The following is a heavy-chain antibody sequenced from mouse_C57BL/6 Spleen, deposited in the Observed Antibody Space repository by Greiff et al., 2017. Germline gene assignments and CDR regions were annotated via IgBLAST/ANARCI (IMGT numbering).Heavy chain of an antibody. CDR1: GYTFTDYY. D-gene: IGHD1-1*01. CDR2: IYPGSGNT. J-gene: IGHJ2*01. Sequence: QVQLKQSGAELVRPGASVKLSCKASGYTFTDYYINWVKQRPGQGLEWIARIYPGSGNTYYNEKFKGKATLTAEKSSSTAYMQLSSLTSEDSAVYFCARGFITTVVGYYFDYWGQGTTLTVSS. CDR3: ARGFITTVVGYYFDY. V-gene: IGHV1-76*01.